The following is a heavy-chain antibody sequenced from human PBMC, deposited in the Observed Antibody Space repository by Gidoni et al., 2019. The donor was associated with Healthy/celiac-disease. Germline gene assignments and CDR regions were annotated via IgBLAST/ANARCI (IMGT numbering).Heavy chain of an antibody. D-gene: IGHD3-3*01. CDR3: AKDLYDFWSGYYPYYYYYYGMDV. Sequence: EVQLVESGGGLVQPGGSLRLSCAASGFTFRRYAMSWVRQAPGKGLEWVSAISGSGGSTYYADSVKGRFTISRDNSKNTLYLQMNSLRAEDTAVYYCAKDLYDFWSGYYPYYYYYYGMDVWGQGTTVTVSS. J-gene: IGHJ6*02. CDR1: GFTFRRYA. V-gene: IGHV3-23*04. CDR2: ISGSGGST.